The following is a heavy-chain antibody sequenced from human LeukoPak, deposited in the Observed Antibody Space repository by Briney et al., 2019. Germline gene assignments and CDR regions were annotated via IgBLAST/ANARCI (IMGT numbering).Heavy chain of an antibody. CDR3: ARDMACGGGSCYSSD. CDR1: GGSISSYY. CDR2: IYYSGST. V-gene: IGHV4-59*01. D-gene: IGHD2-15*01. J-gene: IGHJ4*02. Sequence: SETLSLTCTVSGGSISSYYWSWIRQPPGKGLEWIGYIYYSGSTNYNPSLKSRVTISVDTSKNQFSLKLSSVTAADTAVYYCARDMACGGGSCYSSDWGQGTLVTVSS.